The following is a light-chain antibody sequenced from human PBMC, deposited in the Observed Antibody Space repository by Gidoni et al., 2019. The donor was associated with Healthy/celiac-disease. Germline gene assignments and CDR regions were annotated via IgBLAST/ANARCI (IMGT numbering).Light chain of an antibody. Sequence: SYELTQPPSVSVSPGQTASITCSGDKLGDKYACWYQQEPGQSPVLVIYQDSKRPSGIPERFSGSNSGNTATLTISGTQAMEEADYYCQAWDSSTAGPVVFGGGTKLTVL. CDR1: KLGDKY. CDR2: QDS. CDR3: QAWDSSTAGPVV. V-gene: IGLV3-1*01. J-gene: IGLJ2*01.